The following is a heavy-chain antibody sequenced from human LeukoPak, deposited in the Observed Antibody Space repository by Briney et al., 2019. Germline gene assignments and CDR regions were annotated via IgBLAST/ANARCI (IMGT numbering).Heavy chain of an antibody. CDR1: GFTFSSYE. Sequence: GGSLRLSCAASGFTFSSYEMNWVRQAPGKGLEWVSYISSSGSTIYYADSVKGRFTISRDKAKNSLYLQMNSLRAEDTAVYYCASLSCSSTSCLGMGVWGKGTTVTVSS. CDR2: ISSSGSTI. CDR3: ASLSCSSTSCLGMGV. D-gene: IGHD2-2*01. J-gene: IGHJ6*04. V-gene: IGHV3-48*03.